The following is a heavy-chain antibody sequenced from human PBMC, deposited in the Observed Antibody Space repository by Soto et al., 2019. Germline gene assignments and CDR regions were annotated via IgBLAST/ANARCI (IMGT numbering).Heavy chain of an antibody. CDR2: IYHSGST. J-gene: IGHJ4*02. Sequence: QLQLQESGSGLVKPSQTLSLTCAVSGGSISSGGYSWSWIRQPPGKGLEWIGYIYHSGSTYYNPYLRSRVTISVDRSKNLFSCNLSSVTAADTAVYYCVRASTTVTTLDYWGQGTLVTVSS. CDR1: GGSISSGGYS. CDR3: VRASTTVTTLDY. V-gene: IGHV4-30-2*01. D-gene: IGHD4-17*01.